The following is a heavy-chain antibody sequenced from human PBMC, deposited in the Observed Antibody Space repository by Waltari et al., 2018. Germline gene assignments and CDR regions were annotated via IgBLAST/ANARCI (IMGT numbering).Heavy chain of an antibody. D-gene: IGHD5-12*01. J-gene: IGHJ4*02. CDR1: GGAFSSHS. V-gene: IGHV1-69*01. Sequence: QVQLLQSGAEVKKPGSSVMVSCKPSGGAFSSHSFSWVRQPPGQGPQWMGGFIPIFGTATYPQKFQGRVTITADESTSTSYMELSSLTSEDTAVYYCTTDLGGYQKYYFDSWGQGTLVTVSS. CDR3: TTDLGGYQKYYFDS. CDR2: FIPIFGTA.